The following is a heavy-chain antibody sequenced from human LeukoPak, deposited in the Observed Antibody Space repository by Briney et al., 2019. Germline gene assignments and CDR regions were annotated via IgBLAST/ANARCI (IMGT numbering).Heavy chain of an antibody. CDR1: GASMSSYY. V-gene: IGHV4-4*07. CDR3: ARSRCYNCAFDI. J-gene: IGHJ3*02. D-gene: IGHD2-2*02. CDR2: IYASGNT. Sequence: SETLSLTCTVSGASMSSYYWNWIRQPAGKGLEWIGRIYASGNTNYNPSLQGRVTMSVDTSNNQFSLKLNSVTAADTALYYCARSRCYNCAFDIWGQGTMVTVSS.